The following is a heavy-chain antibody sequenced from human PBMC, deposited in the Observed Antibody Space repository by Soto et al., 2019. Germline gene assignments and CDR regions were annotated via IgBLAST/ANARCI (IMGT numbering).Heavy chain of an antibody. D-gene: IGHD3-10*01. V-gene: IGHV4-30-4*01. CDR1: GGSIGSGDYY. CDR2: IHHSGSS. J-gene: IGHJ4*02. Sequence: QVQLQESGPGLVKSSQTLSLTCTVSGGSIGSGDYYWSWIRQPPGKGLEWIGYIHHSGSSQYHPSLRGRVSFSIDTSTNQFSLELRSVTGADTAVYYCARDVLDITIDYYFDSWGQGSLVTVSS. CDR3: ARDVLDITIDYYFDS.